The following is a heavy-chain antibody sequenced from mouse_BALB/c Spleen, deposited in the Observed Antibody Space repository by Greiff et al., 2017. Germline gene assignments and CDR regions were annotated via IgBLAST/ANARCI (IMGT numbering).Heavy chain of an antibody. CDR2: ISNLAYSI. D-gene: IGHD2-14*01. V-gene: IGHV5-15*02. CDR1: GFTFSDYG. CDR3: ARAHRYWYFDV. J-gene: IGHJ1*01. Sequence: EVKLQESGGGLVQPGGSRKLSCAASGFTFSDYGMAWVRQAPGKGPEWVAFISNLAYSIYYADTVTGRFTISRENAKNTLYLEMSSLRSEDTAMYYCARAHRYWYFDVWGAGTTVTVSS.